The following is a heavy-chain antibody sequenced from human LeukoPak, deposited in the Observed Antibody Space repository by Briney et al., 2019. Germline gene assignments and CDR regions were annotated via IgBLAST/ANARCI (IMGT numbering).Heavy chain of an antibody. D-gene: IGHD3-3*01. CDR1: GYSISSGYY. J-gene: IGHJ6*02. V-gene: IGHV4-38-2*01. Sequence: SETLSLTCAVSGYSISSGYYWGWIRQPPGKGLEWIGSIYHSGSTYYNPSLKSRVTISVDTSKNQFSLKLSSVTAADTAVYYCARAGVEYYDFWSGRYGMDVWGQGTTVTVSS. CDR3: ARAGVEYYDFWSGRYGMDV. CDR2: IYHSGST.